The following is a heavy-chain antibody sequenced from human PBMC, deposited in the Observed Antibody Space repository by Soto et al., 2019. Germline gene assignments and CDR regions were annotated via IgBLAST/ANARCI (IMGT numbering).Heavy chain of an antibody. D-gene: IGHD4-17*01. CDR2: IYYSGST. J-gene: IGHJ4*02. Sequence: SEILSLTCTVYGDSMRSFYWSWIRQPPGKGLEWIGNIYYSGSTNYNPSRKSRVTMSVDMSKNQVSLKLSSVTAADTAVYYCTRVGGYYGDYPNFDYWGQGALVTVSS. CDR3: TRVGGYYGDYPNFDY. CDR1: GDSMRSFY. V-gene: IGHV4-59*01.